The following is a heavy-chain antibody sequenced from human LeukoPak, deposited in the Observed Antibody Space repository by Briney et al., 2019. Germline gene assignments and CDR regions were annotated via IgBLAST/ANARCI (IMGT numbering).Heavy chain of an antibody. J-gene: IGHJ4*02. CDR3: ARGTSGLGIFGVAWCDY. D-gene: IGHD3-3*01. CDR1: GGSFSGYY. V-gene: IGHV4-34*01. Sequence: SETLSLTCAVYGGSFSGYYWSWIRQPPGKGLEWIGEIKHSGSTNYNPSLKSRVTISVDTSKNQFSLKLSSVTAADTAVYYCARGTSGLGIFGVAWCDYWGQGTLVTVSS. CDR2: IKHSGST.